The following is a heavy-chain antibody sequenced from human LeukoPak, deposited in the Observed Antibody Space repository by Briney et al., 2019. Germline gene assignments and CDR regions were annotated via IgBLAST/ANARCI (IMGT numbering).Heavy chain of an antibody. Sequence: GASGKVSCKACGYTFTTYDINWVRHATGQRLEWMGWMNRNSCNTDYAQKFQGRVTMTRNTSMSTAYMELNSLRSEDTAVYYCARANYYGSGKKDLDYWGQGTLVTVSS. CDR3: ARANYYGSGKKDLDY. D-gene: IGHD3-10*01. J-gene: IGHJ4*02. CDR2: MNRNSCNT. V-gene: IGHV1-8*01. CDR1: GYTFTTYD.